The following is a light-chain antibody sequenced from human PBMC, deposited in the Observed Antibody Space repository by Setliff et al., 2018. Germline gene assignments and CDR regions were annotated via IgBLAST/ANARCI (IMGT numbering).Light chain of an antibody. V-gene: IGLV7-46*01. Sequence: QAVVTQEPSLTVSPGGTVTLTCGSSTGAVTSNHYPYWFQQKPGQAPRTLIYDTSNKHSWTPARFSGSLLGGKAALTLSGAQPEDEADYYCMISFSAARGLGGGTKVTVL. CDR3: MISFSAARG. J-gene: IGLJ3*02. CDR2: DTS. CDR1: TGAVTSNHY.